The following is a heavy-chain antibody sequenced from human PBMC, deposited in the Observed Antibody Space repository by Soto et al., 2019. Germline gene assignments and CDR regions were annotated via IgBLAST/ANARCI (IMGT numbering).Heavy chain of an antibody. J-gene: IGHJ4*02. V-gene: IGHV3-7*01. Sequence: EVQLVESGGGLVQPGGSLRLSCAASGFTFSGYWMSWVRQAPGKGLEWVANIKQDGSEKYYVDSVKGRFTISRDNAENSLYLLMNSLRAEDTAVYYCAKNNRYCSSTNCFVFDYWGQGTLVTVSS. D-gene: IGHD2-2*01. CDR3: AKNNRYCSSTNCFVFDY. CDR2: IKQDGSEK. CDR1: GFTFSGYW.